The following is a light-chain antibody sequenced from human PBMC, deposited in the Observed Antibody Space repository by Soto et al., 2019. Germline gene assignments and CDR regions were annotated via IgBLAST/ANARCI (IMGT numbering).Light chain of an antibody. J-gene: IGKJ4*01. CDR3: QQYGSSPLT. V-gene: IGKV3-20*01. Sequence: IVLTQSPGTLSLSPGERATLSCSASQSVSSSYLAWYQQKPGQAPRLLIYGASSRATGIPDRFSGSGSGTDFTLTISRLEPEDFAVYYCQQYGSSPLTCGGGTKGDIK. CDR2: GAS. CDR1: QSVSSSY.